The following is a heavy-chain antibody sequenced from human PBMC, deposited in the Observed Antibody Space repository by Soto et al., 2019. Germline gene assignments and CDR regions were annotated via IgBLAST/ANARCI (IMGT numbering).Heavy chain of an antibody. J-gene: IGHJ4*02. CDR3: AKVSSSWYAGFFDL. D-gene: IGHD6-13*01. V-gene: IGHV3-23*01. CDR1: GFTFSSYP. Sequence: GGSLRLSCAASGFTFSSYPMSWVRQAPGKGLEWVSDISASGGRTYYADSVKGRFTISRDNSKNTLYLQMNTLRVEDTAVYYCAKVSSSWYAGFFDLWGQGTLVTVSS. CDR2: ISASGGRT.